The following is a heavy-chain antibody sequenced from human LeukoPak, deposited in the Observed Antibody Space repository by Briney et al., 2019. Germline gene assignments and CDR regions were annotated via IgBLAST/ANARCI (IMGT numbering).Heavy chain of an antibody. Sequence: LSCTATGYTFTIYGINWVRQRPRQGMGLVGWRNIYYSGNTDYNPSLKSRVTISVDTSKNQFYLKLSSVTAADTAVYYCARLLSSYPDGFDIWGQGTMVTVSS. CDR2: IYYSGNT. CDR3: ARLLSSYPDGFDI. J-gene: IGHJ3*02. V-gene: IGHV4-38-2*02. CDR1: GYTFTIYGIN. D-gene: IGHD6-6*01.